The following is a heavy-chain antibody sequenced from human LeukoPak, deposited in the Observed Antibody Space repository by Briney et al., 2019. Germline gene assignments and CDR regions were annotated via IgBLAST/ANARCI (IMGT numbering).Heavy chain of an antibody. Sequence: ASVKVSCKASGYTFTSYAMHWVRQAPGQRLEWMGWINAGNGNTKYSQKFQGRVTITRDTSASTAYMELSRLRSDDTAVYYCARGYGWDIVVVPAAYYGMDVWGQGTTVTVSS. CDR2: INAGNGNT. J-gene: IGHJ6*02. CDR1: GYTFTSYA. D-gene: IGHD2-2*01. V-gene: IGHV1-3*01. CDR3: ARGYGWDIVVVPAAYYGMDV.